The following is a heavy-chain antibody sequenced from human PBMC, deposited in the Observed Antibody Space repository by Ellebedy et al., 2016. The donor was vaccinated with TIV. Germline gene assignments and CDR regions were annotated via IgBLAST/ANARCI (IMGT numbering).Heavy chain of an antibody. Sequence: GESLKISXAASGFTFSDYYMSWIRQAPGKGLEWVSYISSSSSYTNYADSVKGRFTISRDNAKNSLYLQMNSLRAEDTAVYYCARVRQLWLLRGELDYFDYWGQGTLVTVSS. CDR2: ISSSSSYT. J-gene: IGHJ4*02. D-gene: IGHD5-18*01. CDR1: GFTFSDYY. CDR3: ARVRQLWLLRGELDYFDY. V-gene: IGHV3-11*06.